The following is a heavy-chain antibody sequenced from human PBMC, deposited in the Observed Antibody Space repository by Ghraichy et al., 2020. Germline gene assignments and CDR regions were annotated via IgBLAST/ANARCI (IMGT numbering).Heavy chain of an antibody. CDR2: ISSSSTYI. Sequence: LTCAASGFTFSIYTMNWVRQAPGKGLEWVSSISSSSTYIFYADSVRGRFTISRDDAKNSLSLQMNSLRAEDTAMYFCARDNFRMDVWGQGTTVTVSS. J-gene: IGHJ6*02. CDR1: GFTFSIYT. CDR3: ARDNFRMDV. V-gene: IGHV3-21*01. D-gene: IGHD1-20*01.